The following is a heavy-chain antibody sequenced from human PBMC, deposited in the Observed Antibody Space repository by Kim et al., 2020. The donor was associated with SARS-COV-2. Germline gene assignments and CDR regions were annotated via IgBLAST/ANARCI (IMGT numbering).Heavy chain of an antibody. CDR1: GGSISSYY. J-gene: IGHJ5*02. V-gene: IGHV4-59*01. Sequence: SETLSLTCTVSGGSISSYYWSWIRQPPGKGLEWIGYIYYSGSTNYNPSLKSRVTISVDTSKNQFSLKLSSVTAADTAVYYCARAPITLCYGSGTANWFDPWGQGTLVTVSS. CDR2: IYYSGST. CDR3: ARAPITLCYGSGTANWFDP. D-gene: IGHD3-10*01.